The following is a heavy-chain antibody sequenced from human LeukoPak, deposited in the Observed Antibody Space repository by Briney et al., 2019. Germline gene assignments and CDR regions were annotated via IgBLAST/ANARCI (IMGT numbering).Heavy chain of an antibody. CDR2: INSDGSST. V-gene: IGHV3-74*01. CDR1: GFTFSSYW. J-gene: IGHJ6*03. Sequence: GGSLRLSCAASGFTFSSYWMHWVRQAPGKGLVWVSRINSDGSSTSYADSVKGRFTISRDNAKNSLYLQMNSLRAEGTAVYYCARQASGSYLSSYYYYYMDVWGKGTTVTISS. D-gene: IGHD3-10*01. CDR3: ARQASGSYLSSYYYYYMDV.